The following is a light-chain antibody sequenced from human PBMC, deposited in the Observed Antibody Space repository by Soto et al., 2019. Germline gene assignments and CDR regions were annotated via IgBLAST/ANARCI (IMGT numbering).Light chain of an antibody. CDR1: QSVSSSY. CDR2: GAS. J-gene: IGKJ1*01. CDR3: QQYGSSPRT. V-gene: IGKV3-20*01. Sequence: EIVLTQSPGTLSLSPGERATLSCRASQSVSSSYLAWYQQKPGQAPRLLSYGASSRATGIPARFSGSGSVTNFTITISRLEPEDFAVYYCQQYGSSPRTFGQGTKVEIK.